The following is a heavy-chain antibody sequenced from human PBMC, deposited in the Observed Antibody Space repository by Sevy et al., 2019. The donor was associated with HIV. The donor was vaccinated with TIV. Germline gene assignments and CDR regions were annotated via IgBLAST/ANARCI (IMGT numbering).Heavy chain of an antibody. D-gene: IGHD3-3*01. Sequence: GGSLRLSCAASGFTFSSYSMNWVRQAPGKGLEWVSSISSSSSYIYYADSVKGRFTISRDNAKNSLYLQMNSLRAEDTAVYYCARDPNYDFWSGYYTGRGPWLDPWGQGTLVTVSS. CDR2: ISSSSSYI. CDR3: ARDPNYDFWSGYYTGRGPWLDP. J-gene: IGHJ5*02. CDR1: GFTFSSYS. V-gene: IGHV3-21*01.